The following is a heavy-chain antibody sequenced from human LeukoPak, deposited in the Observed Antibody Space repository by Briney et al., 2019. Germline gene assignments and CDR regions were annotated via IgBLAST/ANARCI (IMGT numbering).Heavy chain of an antibody. CDR2: INAGNGNT. D-gene: IGHD6-13*01. CDR1: GYTFTSYA. J-gene: IGHJ4*02. V-gene: IGHV1-3*01. CDR3: ARDSIAAAGDY. Sequence: ASVKVSCKASGYTFTSYAMHWVRQAPGQRLEWMGWINAGNGNTKYSQKFQGRVTITRDTFASTAYMELSSLRSEDTAVYYCARDSIAAAGDYWGQGTLVTVSS.